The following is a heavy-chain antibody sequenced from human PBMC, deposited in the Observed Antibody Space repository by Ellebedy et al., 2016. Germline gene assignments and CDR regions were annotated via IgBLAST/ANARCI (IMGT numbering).Heavy chain of an antibody. CDR1: GFTFSSYT. V-gene: IGHV1-3*01. J-gene: IGHJ4*02. CDR2: INAGNGDT. CDR3: VTESRALWLQFNY. Sequence: ASVKVSCKASGFTFSSYTIHWVRQAPGQRLQWLGWINAGNGDTKYSQKFQGRLTMTEDTTTDTAYMELSSLRSEDPAVYYCVTESRALWLQFNYWGQGTLVTVSS. D-gene: IGHD5-24*01.